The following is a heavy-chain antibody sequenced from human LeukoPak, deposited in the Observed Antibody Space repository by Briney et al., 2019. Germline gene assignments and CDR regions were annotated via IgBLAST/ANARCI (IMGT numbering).Heavy chain of an antibody. J-gene: IGHJ5*02. CDR1: GFTFSSYW. CDR3: ARDWKSSSSSGFRFDP. CDR2: ISSSSSYI. D-gene: IGHD6-6*01. Sequence: GGSLRLSCAASGFTFSSYWMNWVRQAPGKGLEWVSYISSSSSYIYYADSVKGRFTISRDNAKNSLYLQMNSLRAEDTAVYYCARDWKSSSSSGFRFDPWGQGTLVTVSS. V-gene: IGHV3-21*01.